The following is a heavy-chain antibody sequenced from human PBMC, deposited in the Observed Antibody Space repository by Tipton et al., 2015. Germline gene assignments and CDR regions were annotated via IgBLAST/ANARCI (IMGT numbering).Heavy chain of an antibody. D-gene: IGHD3-10*01. CDR2: IYYSGST. CDR1: GGSVSSDAYY. Sequence: TLSLTCTVSGGSVSSDAYYWSWIRQPPGKGLDWIGYIYYSGSTNYSPSLKSRVTISIDTSKNQFSMKLRSVTTADTAVYFCAGMSQRGITMVRGIIKRFEIWGQGTTVTVSS. CDR3: AGMSQRGITMVRGIIKRFEI. J-gene: IGHJ3*02. V-gene: IGHV4-61*08.